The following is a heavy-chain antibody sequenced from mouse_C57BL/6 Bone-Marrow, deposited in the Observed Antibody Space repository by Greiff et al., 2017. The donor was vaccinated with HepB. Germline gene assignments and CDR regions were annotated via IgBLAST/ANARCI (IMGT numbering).Heavy chain of an antibody. CDR3: ALYGNYVSYAMDY. J-gene: IGHJ4*01. D-gene: IGHD2-1*01. V-gene: IGHV1-7*01. CDR2: INPSSGYT. Sequence: VQLQQSGAELAKPGASVKLSCKASGYTFTSYWMHWVKQRPGQGLEWIGCINPSSGYTKYNRKFKDKATLTADKSSSTAYMQLSSLTYEDSAVYYWALYGNYVSYAMDYWGQGTSVTVSS. CDR1: GYTFTSYW.